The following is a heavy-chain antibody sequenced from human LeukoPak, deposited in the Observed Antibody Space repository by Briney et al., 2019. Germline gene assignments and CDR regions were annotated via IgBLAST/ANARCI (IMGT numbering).Heavy chain of an antibody. CDR3: ARGSKYYYGSGSYLDY. Sequence: GASVKVSCKASGYTFTSYGIIWVRQAPGQGLEWMGWISAYNGNTNYAQKLQGRVTMTTDTSTSTAYMELRSLRSDDTAVYYCARGSKYYYGSGSYLDYWGQGTLVTVSS. V-gene: IGHV1-18*01. CDR2: ISAYNGNT. D-gene: IGHD3-10*01. CDR1: GYTFTSYG. J-gene: IGHJ4*02.